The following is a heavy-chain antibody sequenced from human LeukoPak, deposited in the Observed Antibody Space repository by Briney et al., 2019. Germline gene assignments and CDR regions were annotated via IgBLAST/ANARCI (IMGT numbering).Heavy chain of an antibody. V-gene: IGHV1-46*01. CDR3: ARGAVRGAQLGWFDP. CDR2: INPSGGST. CDR1: GYTFTSYY. Sequence: ASVKVSCKASGYTFTSYYMHWVRQAPGQGLEWMGIINPSGGSTGYAQKFQGRVTMTRDMSTSTVYMELSSLRSEDTAVYYCARGAVRGAQLGWFDPWGQGTLVTVSS. D-gene: IGHD3-10*01. J-gene: IGHJ5*02.